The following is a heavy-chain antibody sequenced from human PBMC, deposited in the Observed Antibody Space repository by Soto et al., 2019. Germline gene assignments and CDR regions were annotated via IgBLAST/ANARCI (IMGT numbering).Heavy chain of an antibody. J-gene: IGHJ4*02. CDR3: ARERQVHTPAFVY. CDR2: ISPVFGAA. Sequence: QVQLVQSGAEMKKPGSSVKVSCQSSGGTFNTYAMNWVRQAPGQGPEWMGDISPVFGAANYAPKFQGKVTMTADESTGTAYMQVRSLTSEDTGLYFCARERQVHTPAFVYWGQGTLVTVSS. D-gene: IGHD3-10*01. V-gene: IGHV1-69*19. CDR1: GGTFNTYA.